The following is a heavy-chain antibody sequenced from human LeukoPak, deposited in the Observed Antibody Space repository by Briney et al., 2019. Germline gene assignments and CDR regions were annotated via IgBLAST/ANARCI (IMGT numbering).Heavy chain of an antibody. CDR2: IKQDGSEK. CDR1: GFSVSGYW. D-gene: IGHD6-13*01. CDR3: AREWQGGIAAAGTRIEGDY. J-gene: IGHJ4*02. Sequence: GGSLRLSCAVSGFSVSGYWMTWVRQAPGKGLEWVANIKQDGSEKNYVDSVKGRFTISRDNAENSLFLQINSPRVEETAVYYCAREWQGGIAAAGTRIEGDYWGQGTLVAVSS. V-gene: IGHV3-7*01.